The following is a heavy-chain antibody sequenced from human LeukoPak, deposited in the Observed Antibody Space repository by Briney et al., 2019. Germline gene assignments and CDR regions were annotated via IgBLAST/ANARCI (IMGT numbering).Heavy chain of an antibody. CDR1: GFTFSSYE. CDR2: ISGSGSAI. Sequence: PGGSLRLSCAASGFTFSSYEMNWVRQAPGKGLEWVSYISGSGSAIYYADSVKGRFTISRDNAKNSLYLQMNSLRAEDTAVYYCARDRKQWQDSFDYWGQGTLVSVSS. J-gene: IGHJ4*02. D-gene: IGHD6-19*01. V-gene: IGHV3-48*03. CDR3: ARDRKQWQDSFDY.